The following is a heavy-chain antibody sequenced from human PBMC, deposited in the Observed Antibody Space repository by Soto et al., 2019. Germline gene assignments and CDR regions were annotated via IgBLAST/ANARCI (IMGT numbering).Heavy chain of an antibody. CDR2: VKSKTHGGTT. D-gene: IGHD3-10*01. Sequence: EVEVLESGGGLVQPGGSLRLSCAASGFTFSNAWMNWVRQAPGKGLEWVGRVKSKTHGGTTDYAAPVKGRFTISRDDSENTVFLQMNSLKTEDTAVYYCATGGYYPDYWGQGTLVTVSS. V-gene: IGHV3-15*01. CDR1: GFTFSNAW. J-gene: IGHJ4*02. CDR3: ATGGYYPDY.